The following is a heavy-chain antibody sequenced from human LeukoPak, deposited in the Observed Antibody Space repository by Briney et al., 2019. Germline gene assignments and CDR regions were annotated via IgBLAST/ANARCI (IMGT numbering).Heavy chain of an antibody. CDR1: DDSITMYY. CDR3: ARGRVSSSTWYSTYYYYFYMDV. V-gene: IGHV4-59*01. CDR2: VDHTGST. D-gene: IGHD1-1*01. J-gene: IGHJ6*03. Sequence: SETLSLTCGVSDDSITMYYWTWLRQPPGKGLEWLGYVDHTGSTNFNPSLNGRVSISRDTTNNLFSLRLRSVTAADTAVYFCARGRVSSSTWYSTYYYYFYMDVWGKGTTVTVSS.